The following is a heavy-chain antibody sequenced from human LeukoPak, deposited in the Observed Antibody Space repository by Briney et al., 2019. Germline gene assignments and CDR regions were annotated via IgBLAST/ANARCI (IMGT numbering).Heavy chain of an antibody. J-gene: IGHJ4*02. Sequence: SETLSLTCTVSGGSISSGDYYWSWIRQPPGKGLEWIGYIYYSGSTYYNPSLKSRVTISVDTSKDQFSLKLSSVTAADTAVYYCATRGSNWGEGDYWGQGTLVTVSS. CDR3: ATRGSNWGEGDY. CDR2: IYYSGST. V-gene: IGHV4-30-4*02. CDR1: GGSISSGDYY. D-gene: IGHD7-27*01.